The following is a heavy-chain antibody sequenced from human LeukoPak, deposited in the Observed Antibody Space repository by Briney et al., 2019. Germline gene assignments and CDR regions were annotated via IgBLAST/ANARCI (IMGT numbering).Heavy chain of an antibody. CDR3: ARDRGVWFGELVY. D-gene: IGHD3-10*01. Sequence: PGGTLRLSCAASGFTFSSYAMSWVRQAPGKGLEWVSAISGSGGSTYYADSVKGRFTISRDNSKNTLYLQMNSLRAEDTAVYYCARDRGVWFGELVYWGQGTLVTVSS. CDR2: ISGSGGST. CDR1: GFTFSSYA. V-gene: IGHV3-23*01. J-gene: IGHJ4*02.